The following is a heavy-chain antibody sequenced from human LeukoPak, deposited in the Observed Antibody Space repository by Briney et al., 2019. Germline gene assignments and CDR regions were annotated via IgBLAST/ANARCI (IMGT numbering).Heavy chain of an antibody. V-gene: IGHV4-59*01. CDR3: ARVAFRRYYDILTGATSHYYYYMDV. Sequence: SSETLSLTCTVSGGSISSYYWSWIRQPPGKGLEWIGYIYYSGSTNYNPSLKSRVTISVDTSKNQFSLKLSSVTAADTAVYYCARVAFRRYYDILTGATSHYYYYMDVWGKGTTVTISS. J-gene: IGHJ6*03. CDR1: GGSISSYY. D-gene: IGHD3-9*01. CDR2: IYYSGST.